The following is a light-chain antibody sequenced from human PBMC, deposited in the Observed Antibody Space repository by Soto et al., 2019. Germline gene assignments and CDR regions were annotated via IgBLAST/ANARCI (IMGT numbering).Light chain of an antibody. J-gene: IGLJ2*01. CDR1: SSNIGNNF. CDR2: SHN. Sequence: QSVLTQPPSTSGTPGQSVTISCSGSSSNIGNNFVFWYQHLPGTAPKLLIYSHNQRPSGVPDRFSGSTSGTSASLAISGLRSEDEADYYCAAWDDSLSGVVFGGGTKVTVL. V-gene: IGLV1-47*02. CDR3: AAWDDSLSGVV.